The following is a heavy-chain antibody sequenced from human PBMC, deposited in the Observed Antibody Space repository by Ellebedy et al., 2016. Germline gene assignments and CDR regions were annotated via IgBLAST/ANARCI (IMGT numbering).Heavy chain of an antibody. CDR3: ARDWKYQRGMDV. V-gene: IGHV3-9*01. CDR2: ISWNSGSI. D-gene: IGHD2-2*01. CDR1: GFTFDDYA. Sequence: GGSLRLXXEASGFTFDDYAMHWVRQAPGKGLEWVSGISWNSGSIGYADSVKGRFTISRDNAKNSLYLQMNSLRAEDTAVYYCARDWKYQRGMDVWGKGTTVTVSS. J-gene: IGHJ6*04.